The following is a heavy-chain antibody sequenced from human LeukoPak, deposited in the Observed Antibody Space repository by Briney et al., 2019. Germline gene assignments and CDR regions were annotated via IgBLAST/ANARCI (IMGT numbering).Heavy chain of an antibody. V-gene: IGHV4-30-2*01. CDR3: ARDFRYDSSGYYSGAFDI. D-gene: IGHD3-22*01. Sequence: SETLSLTCTVSGGSISSGGYYWSWIRQPPGKGLEWIGYIYHSGSTYYNPSLKSRVTISVDRSKNQFSLKLSSVTAADTAVYYCARDFRYDSSGYYSGAFDIWGQGTMVTVSS. J-gene: IGHJ3*02. CDR2: IYHSGST. CDR1: GGSISSGGYY.